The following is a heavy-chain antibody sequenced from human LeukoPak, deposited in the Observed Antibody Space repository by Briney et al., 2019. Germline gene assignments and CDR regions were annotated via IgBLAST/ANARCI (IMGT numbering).Heavy chain of an antibody. CDR3: ARKRCKGDCYLFDP. Sequence: ASVKVSCKAFGYTFNTYGIIWVRQAPGQGAQGMGWVNTYTGDTYYAQNLQGRVAMPRDTSTSTAYMELMRLRSDDTAVYYCARKRCKGDCYLFDPWGQGTLLTLSS. J-gene: IGHJ5*02. CDR1: GYTFNTYG. V-gene: IGHV1-18*01. D-gene: IGHD2-21*02. CDR2: VNTYTGDT.